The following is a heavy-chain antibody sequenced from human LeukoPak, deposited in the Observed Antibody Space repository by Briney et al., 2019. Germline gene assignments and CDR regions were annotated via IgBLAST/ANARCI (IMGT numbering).Heavy chain of an antibody. CDR3: ARDRRVAAAGLDY. CDR1: GGSISSGDYY. CDR2: IYHSGST. Sequence: PSETLSLTCTVSGGSISSGDYYWSWIRQPPGKGLEWIGYIYHSGSTYYNPSLKSRVTISVDRSKNQFSLKLSSVTAADTAVYYCARDRRVAAAGLDYWGQGTLVTVSS. J-gene: IGHJ4*02. D-gene: IGHD6-13*01. V-gene: IGHV4-30-2*01.